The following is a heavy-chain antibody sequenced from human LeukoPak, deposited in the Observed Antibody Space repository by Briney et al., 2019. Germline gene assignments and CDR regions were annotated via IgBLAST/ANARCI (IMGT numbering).Heavy chain of an antibody. D-gene: IGHD3-22*01. CDR2: ITSRGEST. CDR1: GFTFSIYA. J-gene: IGHJ4*02. V-gene: IGHV3-23*01. CDR3: ARDRPNYYGSDGHYYRRDGDY. Sequence: GGSLRLSCAASGFTFSIYAMSWVRQAPGKGQQWVSSITSRGESTWYVDSVKGRFTITRDNSENTLYLQMHSLRAEDTAVYYCARDRPNYYGSDGHYYRRDGDYWGRGTLVSVSS.